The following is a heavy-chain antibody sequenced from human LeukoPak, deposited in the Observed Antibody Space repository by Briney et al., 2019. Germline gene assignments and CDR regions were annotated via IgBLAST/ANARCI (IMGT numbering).Heavy chain of an antibody. Sequence: GGSLRLSCAASGFSLSDFGIHWVRQAPGKGLEWVAVIWHDRSFKHFADSVKGRFTISRDNSKNMVYLQMNSLRVEDTAVYYCARDKKIAVVLDHWGKGTLVTVSS. CDR3: ARDKKIAVVLDH. V-gene: IGHV3-33*01. J-gene: IGHJ4*02. D-gene: IGHD2-15*01. CDR1: GFSLSDFG. CDR2: IWHDRSFK.